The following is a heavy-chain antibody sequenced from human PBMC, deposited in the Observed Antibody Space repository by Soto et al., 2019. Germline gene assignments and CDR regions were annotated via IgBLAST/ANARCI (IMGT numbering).Heavy chain of an antibody. V-gene: IGHV1-2*04. CDR1: GDTLTGYY. D-gene: IGHD5-12*01. J-gene: IGHJ6*03. CDR2: INPNSGVT. CDR3: ARESGGATATLDYYYFYMDV. Sequence: QVQLVQSGAEVKKPGASVTVSCRASGDTLTGYYMHWVRQAPGQGLEWMGWINPNSGVTKYAQKFQGWVTMTRDTSIRTVYMQLSRLRSDDTAVYYCARESGGATATLDYYYFYMDVWGTGTTVTVSS.